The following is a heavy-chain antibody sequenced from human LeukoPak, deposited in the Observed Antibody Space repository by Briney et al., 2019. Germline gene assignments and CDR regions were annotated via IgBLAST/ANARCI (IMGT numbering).Heavy chain of an antibody. D-gene: IGHD3-22*01. Sequence: GASVKVSCKASGYTFTSYAMHWVRQAPGQRLEWMGWINAGNGNTKYSQKFQGRVTITRDTSASTAYMELSSLRSEDTAAYYCARDRGDYYDSSGYYYWFDPWGQGTLVTVSS. J-gene: IGHJ5*02. V-gene: IGHV1-3*01. CDR3: ARDRGDYYDSSGYYYWFDP. CDR1: GYTFTSYA. CDR2: INAGNGNT.